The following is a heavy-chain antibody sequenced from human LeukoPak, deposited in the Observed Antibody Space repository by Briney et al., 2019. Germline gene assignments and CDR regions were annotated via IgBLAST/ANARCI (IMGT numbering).Heavy chain of an antibody. CDR3: ARVSHEAVASFDI. Sequence: GGSLRLSCAASGFSVSGNYMSWARQAPGKGLEWVSVIYGVGTTYYADSVKGRFTISRDNSKKTLYLQMNSLRVDDTALYYCARVSHEAVASFDIWGQGTMVTVSS. CDR1: GFSVSGNY. CDR2: IYGVGTT. J-gene: IGHJ3*02. D-gene: IGHD6-19*01. V-gene: IGHV3-53*01.